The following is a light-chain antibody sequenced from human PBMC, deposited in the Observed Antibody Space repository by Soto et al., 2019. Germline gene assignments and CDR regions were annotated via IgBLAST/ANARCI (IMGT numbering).Light chain of an antibody. CDR2: DTS. CDR1: QSVNSNY. CDR3: QQYGSSQFT. J-gene: IGKJ3*01. Sequence: DIVLMQSPGTLSLSPGEGATLSCRASQSVNSNYLAWYQQKPGQAPPVLIFDTSRRATGVADRFSGSGSGTDFTLTISRLEHDDFAVYYCQQYGSSQFTFGPGTKVNIK. V-gene: IGKV3-20*01.